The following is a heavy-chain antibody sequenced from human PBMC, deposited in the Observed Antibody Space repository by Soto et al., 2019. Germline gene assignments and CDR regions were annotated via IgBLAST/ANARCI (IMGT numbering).Heavy chain of an antibody. V-gene: IGHV1-18*01. CDR1: GYRFATYA. J-gene: IGHJ6*02. CDR3: ARGHGVIIGAMDV. D-gene: IGHD3-3*01. CDR2: TSSYNTDT. Sequence: QVQLVQSGGEVKKPWASVKVSCKSSGYRFATYAMNWVRQAPGQGLEWMGWTSSYNTDTFYADKFQDRVSMTTDTPTGTAYMELRSLSSDDTAVYYCARGHGVIIGAMDVWGQGTAVTVSS.